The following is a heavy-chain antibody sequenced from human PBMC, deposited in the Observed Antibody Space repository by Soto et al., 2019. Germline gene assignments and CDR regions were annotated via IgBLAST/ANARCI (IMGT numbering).Heavy chain of an antibody. D-gene: IGHD3-16*01. CDR1: GYTFTTYY. CDR3: ARGAPLSIGGGRADV. V-gene: IGHV1-46*04. J-gene: IGHJ6*02. Sequence: QAQVVQSGAEVVKPGASVRVSCKASGYTFTTYYIHWVRQAPGQGLEWVGIINTRSGNTEYAQKLKGRVTVTRDTSTSSVYMELSSLTSEDAAVYYCARGAPLSIGGGRADVWGQGTTVTVSS. CDR2: INTRSGNT.